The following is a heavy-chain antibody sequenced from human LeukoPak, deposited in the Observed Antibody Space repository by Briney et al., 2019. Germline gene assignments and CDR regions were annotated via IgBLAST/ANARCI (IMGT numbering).Heavy chain of an antibody. CDR2: IYYIGST. CDR3: ARRPFLTRGEFGELRPTYYFDY. J-gene: IGHJ4*02. D-gene: IGHD3-10*01. V-gene: IGHV4-39*01. Sequence: SETLSLTCTVSGGSISSSSYYWGWIRQPPGKGLEWIGSIYYIGSTYYNPSIKSRVTISVDTSKNQFSLKLSSVTAADTAVYYCARRPFLTRGEFGELRPTYYFDYWGQGTLVTVSS. CDR1: GGSISSSSYY.